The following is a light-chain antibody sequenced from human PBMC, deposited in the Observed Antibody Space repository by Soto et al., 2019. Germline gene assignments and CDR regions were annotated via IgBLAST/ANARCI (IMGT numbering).Light chain of an antibody. CDR1: SSDVGGYNY. V-gene: IGLV2-14*01. CDR2: EVS. CDR3: SSYTSSSTYV. J-gene: IGLJ1*01. Sequence: QSVLTQPASVAGSLGQSITISCTGTSSDVGGYNYVSWYQQLPGKAPRLMIYEVSNRPPGVSNRFSGSKSGNTASLTISGLQAEDEADYYCSSYTSSSTYVFGTGTKVTVL.